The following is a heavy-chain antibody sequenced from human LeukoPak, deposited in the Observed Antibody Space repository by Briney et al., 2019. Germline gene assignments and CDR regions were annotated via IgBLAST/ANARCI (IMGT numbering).Heavy chain of an antibody. CDR3: ARLQGIRGLYDY. V-gene: IGHV3-21*04. CDR2: ISSSSSYI. D-gene: IGHD3-10*01. J-gene: IGHJ4*02. Sequence: SGGSLRLSCAASGFTFSSYGMSWVRQAPGKGLEWVSSISSSSSYIYYADSVKGRFTISRDNSKNTLYLQMNSLRAEDTAVYYCARLQGIRGLYDYWGQGTLVTVSS. CDR1: GFTFSSYG.